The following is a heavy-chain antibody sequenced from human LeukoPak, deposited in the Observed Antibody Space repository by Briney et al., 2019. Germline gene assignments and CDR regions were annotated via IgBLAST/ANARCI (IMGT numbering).Heavy chain of an antibody. Sequence: SETLSLTCTVSGGSISSSSYYWGWIRQPPGKGLEWIGSIYYSGSTYYNPSLKSRVTISVDTSKNQFSLQLNSVTPEDTAVYYCARDGGYFDLWGRGTLVTVSS. CDR1: GGSISSSSYY. J-gene: IGHJ2*01. CDR3: ARDGGYFDL. CDR2: IYYSGST. D-gene: IGHD2-15*01. V-gene: IGHV4-39*02.